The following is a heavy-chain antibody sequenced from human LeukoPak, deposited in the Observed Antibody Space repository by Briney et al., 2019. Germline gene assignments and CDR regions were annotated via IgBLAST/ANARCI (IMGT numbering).Heavy chain of an antibody. CDR3: AKDYEAYCGGDCYSFFDC. CDR2: ISYDGSNK. CDR1: GFTFNSYG. V-gene: IGHV3-30*18. J-gene: IGHJ4*02. Sequence: GRSLRLSCAASGFTFNSYGMHWVRQAPGKGLEWVAVISYDGSNKYYADSVKGRFTTSRDNSKNTVNLQMNSLRAEDTAVYYCAKDYEAYCGGDCYSFFDCWGQGTLVTVSS. D-gene: IGHD2-21*02.